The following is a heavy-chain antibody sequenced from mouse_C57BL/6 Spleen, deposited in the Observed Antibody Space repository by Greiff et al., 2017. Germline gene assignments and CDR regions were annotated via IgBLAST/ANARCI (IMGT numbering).Heavy chain of an antibody. D-gene: IGHD2-4*01. V-gene: IGHV1-80*01. J-gene: IGHJ2*01. CDR1: GYAFSSYW. CDR2: IYPGDGDT. CDR3: ARSGYDYDYYFDY. Sequence: VQLQQSGAELVKPGASVKISCKASGYAFSSYWMNWVKQRPGKGLEWIGQIYPGDGDTNYNGKFKGKATLTADKSSSTAYMQLSSLTAEDSAVYFGARSGYDYDYYFDYWGQGTTLTVSS.